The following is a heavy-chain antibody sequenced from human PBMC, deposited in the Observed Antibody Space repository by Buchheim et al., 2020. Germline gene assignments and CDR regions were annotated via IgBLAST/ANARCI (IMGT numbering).Heavy chain of an antibody. V-gene: IGHV3-30*03. Sequence: QVQLVESGGGVVQPGRSLRLSCAASGFTFSSYGIHWVRQAPGKGLEWVAVISKDGSNKYYADSVKGRFTISRDTSKNTLYLQMNSLRAEDTAVYYCATNYGSGNLDYWGQGTL. CDR3: ATNYGSGNLDY. CDR2: ISKDGSNK. J-gene: IGHJ4*02. CDR1: GFTFSSYG. D-gene: IGHD3-10*01.